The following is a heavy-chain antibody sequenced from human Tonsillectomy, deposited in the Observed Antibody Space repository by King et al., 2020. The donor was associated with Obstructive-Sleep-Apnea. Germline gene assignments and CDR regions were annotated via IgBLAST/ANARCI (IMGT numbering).Heavy chain of an antibody. J-gene: IGHJ4*02. CDR1: GFTFSSYG. D-gene: IGHD4-11*01. CDR2: ISYDGSNK. V-gene: IGHV3-30*18. Sequence: VQLVESGGGVVQPGRSLRLSCAASGFTFSSYGMHWVRQAPGKGLEWVALISYDGSNKYYGDSVKGRLTISRDNSKNTLYLQMSSLRAEDTAVYYCVKDHTTVSSRVDYWGQGTLVTVSA. CDR3: VKDHTTVSSRVDY.